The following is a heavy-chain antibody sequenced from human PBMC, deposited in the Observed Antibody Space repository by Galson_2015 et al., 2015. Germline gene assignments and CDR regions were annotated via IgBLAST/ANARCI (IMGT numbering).Heavy chain of an antibody. D-gene: IGHD4-17*01. CDR3: ARDRALTVTTAEGMDV. J-gene: IGHJ6*02. CDR1: GGSISSGSYF. V-gene: IGHV4-61*02. Sequence: TLSLTCTVSGGSISSGSYFWSWIRQPAGKGLEWIGRIHSSGSTNYNPSLKSRVTISADTSKNQFSLKLNSVTAADTAVYYCARDRALTVTTAEGMDVWGQGTTVTVSS. CDR2: IHSSGST.